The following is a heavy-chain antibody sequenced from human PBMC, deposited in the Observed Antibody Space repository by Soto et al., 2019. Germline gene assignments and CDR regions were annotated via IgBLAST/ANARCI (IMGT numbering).Heavy chain of an antibody. V-gene: IGHV1-18*01. D-gene: IGHD1-1*01. J-gene: IGHJ4*02. CDR3: ARGRYGDY. CDR1: GYGFTTYG. CDR2: ISAHNGNT. Sequence: QVHLVQSGAEVKKPGASVKVSCKGSGYGFTTYGITWVRQAPGQGLEWTAWISAHNGNTNYAQKLQGRVTVTRDTSTSTAYMELRSLRSDDTAVYYCARGRYGDYWGQGALVTVSS.